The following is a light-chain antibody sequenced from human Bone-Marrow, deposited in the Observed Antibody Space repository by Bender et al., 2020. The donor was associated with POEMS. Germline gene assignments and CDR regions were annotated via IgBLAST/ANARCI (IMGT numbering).Light chain of an antibody. CDR3: CSYADNSVWV. CDR1: SSDVGTYNL. CDR2: EVS. V-gene: IGLV2-23*02. Sequence: HSALTQPASVSGSPGQSITISCTGTSSDVGTYNLVSWFQQHPGKAPKLMIYEVSKRPSGVSNRFSGSKSDNTASLTISGLQAEDEADFYCCSYADNSVWVFGGGTKLTVL. J-gene: IGLJ3*02.